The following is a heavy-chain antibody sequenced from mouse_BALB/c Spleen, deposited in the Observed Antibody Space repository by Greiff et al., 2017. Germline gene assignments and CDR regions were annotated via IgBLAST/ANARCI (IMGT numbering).Heavy chain of an antibody. CDR2: IDPANGNT. Sequence: EVQGVESGAELVKPGASVKLSCTASGFNIKDTYMHWVKQRPEQGLEWIGRIDPANGNTKYDPKFQGKATITADTSSNTAYLQLSSLTSEDTAVYYCARGYYDSDYWGQGTTLTVSS. J-gene: IGHJ2*01. D-gene: IGHD2-3*01. V-gene: IGHV14-3*02. CDR1: GFNIKDTY. CDR3: ARGYYDSDY.